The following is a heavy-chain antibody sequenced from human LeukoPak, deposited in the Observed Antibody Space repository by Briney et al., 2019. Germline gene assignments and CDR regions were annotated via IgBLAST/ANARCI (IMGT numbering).Heavy chain of an antibody. Sequence: SETLSLTCAVSGGSISSSNWWSWVRQPPGKGLEWIGEIWHSGITNFNPSLKSRLTMSVDKSKNQFSLKLSFVTAADTAVYYCARGPYRCSGGSCYGETSTFDYWGQGTLVTVSS. D-gene: IGHD2-15*01. CDR2: IWHSGIT. CDR1: GGSISSSNW. V-gene: IGHV4-4*02. J-gene: IGHJ4*02. CDR3: ARGPYRCSGGSCYGETSTFDY.